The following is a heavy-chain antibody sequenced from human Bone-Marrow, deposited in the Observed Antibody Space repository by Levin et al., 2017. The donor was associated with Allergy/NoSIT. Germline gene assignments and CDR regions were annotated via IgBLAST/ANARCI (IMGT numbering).Heavy chain of an antibody. V-gene: IGHV1-2*02. D-gene: IGHD5-12*01. Sequence: ASVKVSCKASGYTFTGHHIHWVRQAPGQGLEWMGWINPNTGGTNYAQKFQGRVTMTRDTSIRTAYMELRSLRSDDTAVYYCTRGGGHDYYGMDAWGQGTTVTVSS. CDR2: INPNTGGT. CDR1: GYTFTGHH. J-gene: IGHJ6*02. CDR3: TRGGGHDYYGMDA.